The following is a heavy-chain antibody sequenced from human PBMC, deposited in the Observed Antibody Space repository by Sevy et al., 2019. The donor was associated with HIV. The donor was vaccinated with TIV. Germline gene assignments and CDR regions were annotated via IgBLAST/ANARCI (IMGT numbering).Heavy chain of an antibody. CDR2: ISGSGDST. Sequence: GGSLRLSCAASGFTFSSYAMSWVRQAPGKGLESVSAISGSGDSTDYADSVKGRFTISRDDSKNTLYLQMNGLSVEDTAVYYCAKSAYSYGFSHWFDPWGQGTLVTVSS. V-gene: IGHV3-23*01. D-gene: IGHD5-18*01. J-gene: IGHJ5*02. CDR3: AKSAYSYGFSHWFDP. CDR1: GFTFSSYA.